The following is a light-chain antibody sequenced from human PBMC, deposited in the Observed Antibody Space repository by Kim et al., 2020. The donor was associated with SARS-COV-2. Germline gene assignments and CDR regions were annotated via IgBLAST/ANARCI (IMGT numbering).Light chain of an antibody. CDR1: QSVGSNY. CDR3: QQYGNSPRT. Sequence: EIVLTQSPCPLSLSPGERVTLSCRASQSVGSNYLAWFHQKSGQAPRLLIYGASSRATGIPDRFSGSGSGTDFSLTISRLEPEDFAVYFCQQYGNSPRTFGQGTKLEI. CDR2: GAS. J-gene: IGKJ2*01. V-gene: IGKV3-20*01.